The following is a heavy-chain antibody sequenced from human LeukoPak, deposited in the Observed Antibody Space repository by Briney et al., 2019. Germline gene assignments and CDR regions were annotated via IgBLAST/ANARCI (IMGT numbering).Heavy chain of an antibody. J-gene: IGHJ2*01. V-gene: IGHV3-30*18. D-gene: IGHD3-22*01. Sequence: PGGSLRLSCAASGFTFSSYAMHWVRQAPGKGLEWVALISSEGHKIHYGDSVKGRFTISRDNSKNMVYLQMNSLSLEDTALYYCAKELYYYDTSRYFDIWGRGTLVTVSS. CDR3: AKELYYYDTSRYFDI. CDR2: ISSEGHKI. CDR1: GFTFSSYA.